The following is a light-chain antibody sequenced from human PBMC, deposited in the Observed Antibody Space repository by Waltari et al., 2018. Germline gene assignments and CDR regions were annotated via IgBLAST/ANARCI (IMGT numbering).Light chain of an antibody. CDR3: QQSFNTPLWT. CDR1: QSVGTY. J-gene: IGKJ1*01. CDR2: AAS. Sequence: DTQMTQSPSSLSASVGDRVSITCRASQSVGTYLNWYQQRPGKAPQLLLYAASSLQSGVPSRFSGTGSGTDFTLTITSLQPEDFATYYCQQSFNTPLWTFGPGTKVEIK. V-gene: IGKV1-39*01.